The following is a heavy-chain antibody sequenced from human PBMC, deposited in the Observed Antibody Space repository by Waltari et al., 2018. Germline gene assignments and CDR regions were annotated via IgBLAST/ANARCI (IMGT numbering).Heavy chain of an antibody. V-gene: IGHV1-18*04. CDR1: GYTFTSHR. J-gene: IGHJ4*02. CDR3: ARDYCSGDGCSLDC. D-gene: IGHD2-15*01. Sequence: QVQLVQSGNEVMKPGASVKVSCKASGYTFTSHRITWVRPAPGQGPAGLGWIPRNNGHTKFAQKFQGRVSLTTDTSTSTAYMDLRSLTSDDTAVYYCARDYCSGDGCSLDCWGQGTLVTVSS. CDR2: IPRNNGHT.